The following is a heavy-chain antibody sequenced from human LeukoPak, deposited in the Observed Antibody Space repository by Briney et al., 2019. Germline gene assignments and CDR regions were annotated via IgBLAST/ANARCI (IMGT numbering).Heavy chain of an antibody. V-gene: IGHV4-4*07. D-gene: IGHD6-13*01. J-gene: IGHJ5*02. CDR3: AGWAAAGMGFDP. CDR1: GGSLSSYF. CDR2: IYTSGST. Sequence: PSETVSLTCTVSGGSLSSYFWSWIRQPAGKGLEWIGRIYTSGSTNYNPSLKSRVTISVDTSKNQFSLKLSSVTAADTAVYYCAGWAAAGMGFDPWGQGTLVTVSS.